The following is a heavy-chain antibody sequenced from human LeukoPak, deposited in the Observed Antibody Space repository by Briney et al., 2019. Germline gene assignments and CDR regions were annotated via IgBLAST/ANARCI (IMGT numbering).Heavy chain of an antibody. V-gene: IGHV4-39*01. CDR2: IYYSGST. CDR3: AKAYYYYGMDV. Sequence: PSETLPLTCTVSGGSISSSSYYWGWIRQPPGKGLEWIGSIYYSGSTYYNPSLKSRVTISVDTSKNQFSLKLSSVTAADTAVYYCAKAYYYYGMDVWGQGTTVTVSS. J-gene: IGHJ6*02. CDR1: GGSISSSSYY.